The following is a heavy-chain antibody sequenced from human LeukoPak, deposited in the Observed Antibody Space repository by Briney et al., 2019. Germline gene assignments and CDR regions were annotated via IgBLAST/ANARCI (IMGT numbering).Heavy chain of an antibody. CDR1: GFIFTNYF. CDR3: ARRYFDY. J-gene: IGHJ4*02. V-gene: IGHV3-7*03. CDR2: IKQDGSEK. Sequence: PGGSLRLSCAASGFIFTNYFMSWVRQAPGKGLEWVANIKQDGSEKYYVDSVKGRFTISRDNAKNSLYLQMNSLRAEDTAVYYCARRYFDYWGQGTLVTVSS.